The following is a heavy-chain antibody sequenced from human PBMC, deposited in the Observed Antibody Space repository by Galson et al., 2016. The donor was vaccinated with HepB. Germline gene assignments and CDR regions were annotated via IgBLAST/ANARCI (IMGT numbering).Heavy chain of an antibody. V-gene: IGHV5-51*01. CDR3: VRLRDPGIRAALFQN. J-gene: IGHJ1*01. D-gene: IGHD3-3*02. CDR2: IYPGDSDT. CDR1: GFEFSKYW. Sequence: QSGAEVKKPGEPLKISCRGSGFEFSKYWIGWVRQMPGTGLEWMGIIYPGDSDTRYNLAFQGQVTISADKSTDTALLQWGSLKSSDTAMYYCVRLRDPGIRAALFQNWGQGTQVIVSS.